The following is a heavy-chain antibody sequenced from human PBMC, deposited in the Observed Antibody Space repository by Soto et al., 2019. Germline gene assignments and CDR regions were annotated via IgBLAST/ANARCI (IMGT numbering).Heavy chain of an antibody. J-gene: IGHJ6*02. Sequence: QLQLQESGPGLVKPSETLSLTCTVSGGSISSSSYYWGWIRQPPGKGLEWIGSIYYSGSTYYNPSLKSRVTITVDTSKNQFSLKLSSVTAADTAVYYCARRAMVRGVKGRGRGSYYYGMDVWGQGTTVTVSS. CDR1: GGSISSSSYY. V-gene: IGHV4-39*01. D-gene: IGHD3-10*01. CDR2: IYYSGST. CDR3: ARRAMVRGVKGRGRGSYYYGMDV.